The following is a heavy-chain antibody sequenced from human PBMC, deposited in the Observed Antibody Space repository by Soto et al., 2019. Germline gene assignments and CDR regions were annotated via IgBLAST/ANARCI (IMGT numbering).Heavy chain of an antibody. Sequence: EVQLVESGGALVQPGGSLRLSCEASGFTFGSYSMNWVRQAPGKGLEWISYISTSSSTVFYADSVKGRFTSYRDNAKNSLYLQLDSLRDEDTAVYYCARLGRFSQDYGLDVWGQGTTVTVSS. CDR3: ARLGRFSQDYGLDV. D-gene: IGHD3-3*01. V-gene: IGHV3-48*02. J-gene: IGHJ6*02. CDR2: ISTSSSTV. CDR1: GFTFGSYS.